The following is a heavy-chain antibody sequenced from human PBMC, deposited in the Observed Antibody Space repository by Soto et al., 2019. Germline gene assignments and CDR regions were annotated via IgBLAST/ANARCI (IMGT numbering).Heavy chain of an antibody. D-gene: IGHD3-10*01. V-gene: IGHV3-23*01. CDR3: AEKWGLLFGEFLARGGGYYYYGMYV. CDR2: ISGSGGST. Sequence: EVQLLESGGGLVQPGGSLSLSCAASGFTFSSYAMSWVRQAPGKGLELASAISGSGGSTYYADSVEGRFTISRDNSMNTQYLQMSSLRAEDRVLYYCAEKWGLLFGEFLARGGGYYYYGMYVWGQGTTVTVS. J-gene: IGHJ6*02. CDR1: GFTFSSYA.